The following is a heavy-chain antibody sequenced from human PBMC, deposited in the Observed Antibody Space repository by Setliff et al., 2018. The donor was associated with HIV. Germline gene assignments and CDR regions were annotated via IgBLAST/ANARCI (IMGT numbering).Heavy chain of an antibody. D-gene: IGHD3-3*01. CDR1: GFTFSSHK. CDR2: ISGGSTYI. CDR3: VREWSAFDI. Sequence: GGSLRLSCAASGFTFSSHKMAWVRQAPGKGLEWVSLISGGSTYILYADSVKGRFTIPRDDAKNSLFLQIHSLRAEDTAVYFCVREWSAFDIWGQGTMVTVSS. V-gene: IGHV3-21*01. J-gene: IGHJ3*02.